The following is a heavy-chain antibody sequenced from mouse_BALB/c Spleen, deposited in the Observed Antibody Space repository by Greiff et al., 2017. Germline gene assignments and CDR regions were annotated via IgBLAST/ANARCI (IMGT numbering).Heavy chain of an antibody. D-gene: IGHD2-4*01. J-gene: IGHJ4*01. CDR3: ARHYYDYDEEEYYAMDY. CDR1: GFTFSSYT. Sequence: EVKLVESGGGLVKPGGSLKLSCAASGFTFSSYTMSWVRQTPEKRLEWVATISSGGSYTYYPDSVKGRFTISRDNAKNTLYLQMSSLKSEDTAMYYCARHYYDYDEEEYYAMDYWGQGTSVTVSS. CDR2: ISSGGSYT. V-gene: IGHV5-6-4*01.